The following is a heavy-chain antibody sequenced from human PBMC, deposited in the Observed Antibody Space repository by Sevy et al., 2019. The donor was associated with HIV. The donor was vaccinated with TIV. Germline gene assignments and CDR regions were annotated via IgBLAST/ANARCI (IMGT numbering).Heavy chain of an antibody. CDR3: ARDSSGYSSSWYIY. D-gene: IGHD6-13*01. J-gene: IGHJ4*02. Sequence: GGSLRLSCAASGFTFSDYYMSWIRQAPGKGLEWVSYISSSGSTIYYADSVKGRFTISRDKAKNSLYLQMNSLRAEDTAVYYCARDSSGYSSSWYIYWGQGTLVTVSS. V-gene: IGHV3-11*01. CDR1: GFTFSDYY. CDR2: ISSSGSTI.